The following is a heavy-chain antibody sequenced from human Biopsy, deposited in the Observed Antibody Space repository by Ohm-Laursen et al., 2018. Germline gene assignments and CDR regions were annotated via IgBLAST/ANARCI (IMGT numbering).Heavy chain of an antibody. CDR2: IYSGGNT. CDR3: ARGRRTSGWPYFDN. Sequence: SDTLSLTCTVSGDSLTSGPENWSWIRQSPGRGLEYIGFIYSGGNTNYSPSLKNRVTMSVDTSKNQFYLKLYSVTAADTAVYYCARGRRTSGWPYFDNWGQGALVIVSP. V-gene: IGHV4-61*01. J-gene: IGHJ4*02. CDR1: GDSLTSGPEN. D-gene: IGHD6-19*01.